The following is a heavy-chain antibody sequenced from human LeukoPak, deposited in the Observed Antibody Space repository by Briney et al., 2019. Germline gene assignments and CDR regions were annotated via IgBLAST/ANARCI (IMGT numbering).Heavy chain of an antibody. D-gene: IGHD4-23*01. J-gene: IGHJ4*02. CDR2: IWYDGSNK. Sequence: GGSLRLSCAASGFTFSSYGMHWVRQAPGKGLEWAAVIWYDGSNKYYADSVKGRFTISRDNSKNTLYLQMNSLRAEDTAVYYCASDYGGTRGYFDYWGQGTLVTVSS. V-gene: IGHV3-33*01. CDR3: ASDYGGTRGYFDY. CDR1: GFTFSSYG.